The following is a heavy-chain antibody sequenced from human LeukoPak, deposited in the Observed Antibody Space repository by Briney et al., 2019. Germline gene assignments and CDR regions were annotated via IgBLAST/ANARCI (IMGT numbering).Heavy chain of an antibody. D-gene: IGHD3-22*01. CDR2: IYTSGTT. CDR3: ARGDSSTMIDFDY. J-gene: IGHJ4*02. Sequence: SQTLSLTCTVSGGSISSSNYYWSWIRQPAGKGLEWIGRIYTSGTTNYNPSLKSRVTISVDTSKNQFSLKLSSVTAADTAVYYCARGDSSTMIDFDYWGQGTLVTVSS. CDR1: GGSISSSNYY. V-gene: IGHV4-61*02.